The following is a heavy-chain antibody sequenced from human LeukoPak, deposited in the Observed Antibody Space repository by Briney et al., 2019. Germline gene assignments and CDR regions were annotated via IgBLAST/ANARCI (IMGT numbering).Heavy chain of an antibody. V-gene: IGHV4-59*01. D-gene: IGHD2-15*01. J-gene: IGHJ4*02. CDR1: RGSISPYY. CDR2: IYYIGTT. Sequence: SETLSLTCTVSRGSISPYYWSWIRQSPGKGLEWIGYIYYIGTTNYNPSLQSRVTMSVDTSTNQFALNLASVTAADTAVYYCARGGFESCSAGSCLLGNYWGQGILVAVSS. CDR3: ARGGFESCSAGSCLLGNY.